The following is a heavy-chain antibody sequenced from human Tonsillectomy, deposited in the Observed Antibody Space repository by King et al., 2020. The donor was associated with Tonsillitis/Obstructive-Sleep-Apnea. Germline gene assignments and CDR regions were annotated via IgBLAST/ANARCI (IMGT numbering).Heavy chain of an antibody. CDR3: ATQQWLRFGGFTFDY. V-gene: IGHV1-24*01. CDR2: FGPEDGET. J-gene: IGHJ4*02. CDR1: GSTLTELA. D-gene: IGHD5-12*01. Sequence: QLVQSGSEVKKPGASGKVSCKVSGSTLTELAMHWVRQAPGKGLEWMGGFGPEDGETIYAQKFQGRVTMTEDTSTDTAYMELSSLRSEDTAVYYCATQQWLRFGGFTFDYWGQGTLVTVSS.